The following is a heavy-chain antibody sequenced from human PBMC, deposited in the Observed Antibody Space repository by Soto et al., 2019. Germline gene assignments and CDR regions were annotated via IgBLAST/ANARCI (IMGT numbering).Heavy chain of an antibody. CDR3: AKDLSSGGVPAATFY. Sequence: GGSLRLSCAASGFTFISFAMSRVRQAPGKGLEWVSAISGGGGSTYYADSVKGRFTISRDNSKNTLYLQMNSLRAEDTAVYYCAKDLSSGGVPAATFYWGQGTMVTVSS. CDR1: GFTFISFA. J-gene: IGHJ4*03. CDR2: ISGGGGST. V-gene: IGHV3-23*01. D-gene: IGHD2-2*01.